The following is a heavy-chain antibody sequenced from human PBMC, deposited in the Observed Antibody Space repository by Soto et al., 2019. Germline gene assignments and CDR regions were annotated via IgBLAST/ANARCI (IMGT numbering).Heavy chain of an antibody. Sequence: EVQLVESGGALVQPGGSLRLSCTASGLTFNNYWMHWVRQAPGKGPVWVSRINGDGRTTTYADSVRGRFTISRDNAKNTVYLQMNSLRAEDTAVYYCAGGDYAGAGTFSLTDHWGQGTLVTVSS. CDR1: GLTFNNYW. V-gene: IGHV3-74*01. CDR3: AGGDYAGAGTFSLTDH. J-gene: IGHJ4*02. D-gene: IGHD3-10*01. CDR2: INGDGRTT.